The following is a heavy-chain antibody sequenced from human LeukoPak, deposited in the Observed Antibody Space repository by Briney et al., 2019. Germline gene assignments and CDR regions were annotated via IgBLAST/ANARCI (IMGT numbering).Heavy chain of an antibody. V-gene: IGHV1-46*01. Sequence: ASVKVSCKASGSTFTSYYMHWVRQAPGQGLEWMGIINPSGGSTSYAQKFQGRVTMTRDTSTSTVYMELSSLRSEDTAVYYCARGGPQWLVHYYFDYWGQGTLATVSS. D-gene: IGHD6-19*01. CDR2: INPSGGST. J-gene: IGHJ4*02. CDR1: GSTFTSYY. CDR3: ARGGPQWLVHYYFDY.